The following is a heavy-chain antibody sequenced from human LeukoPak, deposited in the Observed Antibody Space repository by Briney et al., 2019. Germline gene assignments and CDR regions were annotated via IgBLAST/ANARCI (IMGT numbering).Heavy chain of an antibody. J-gene: IGHJ4*02. CDR3: ARGDESSSWYFDY. CDR2: IWYDGSNK. V-gene: IGHV3-33*01. Sequence: GRSLRLSCAASGFTFSSYGMHWVRQAPGKGLEWVAVIWYDGSNKYYADSVKGRFTISRDNSKNTLYLQMNSLRAEDTAVYYCARGDESSSWYFDYWGQGTLVTVSS. CDR1: GFTFSSYG. D-gene: IGHD6-13*01.